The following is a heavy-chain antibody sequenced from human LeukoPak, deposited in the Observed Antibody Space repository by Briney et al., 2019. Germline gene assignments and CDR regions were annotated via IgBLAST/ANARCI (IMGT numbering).Heavy chain of an antibody. Sequence: GGSLRLSCAASGFTLDDYAMHWVRQAPGKGLEWVSGISWNSGSIGYADSVKGRFTISRDNAKNSLYLQMNSLRAEDTALYYCVAEARPYCSGGSCRDYWGQGTLVTVSS. CDR1: GFTLDDYA. CDR3: VAEARPYCSGGSCRDY. V-gene: IGHV3-9*01. J-gene: IGHJ4*02. D-gene: IGHD2-15*01. CDR2: ISWNSGSI.